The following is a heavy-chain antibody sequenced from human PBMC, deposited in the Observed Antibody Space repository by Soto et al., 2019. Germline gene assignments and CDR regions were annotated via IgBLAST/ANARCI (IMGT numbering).Heavy chain of an antibody. Sequence: HPGGSLRLSCEASGFTFSSYGMHWVRQAPGKGLEWVAVISYDGTNKYYADSVKGRFTISRVNSKNTLYLQMNSLRAEDTAVYYCARDIRGDPYPATWGQGTLVTVSS. D-gene: IGHD3-10*01. CDR1: GFTFSSYG. J-gene: IGHJ4*02. CDR2: ISYDGTNK. CDR3: ARDIRGDPYPAT. V-gene: IGHV3-30*03.